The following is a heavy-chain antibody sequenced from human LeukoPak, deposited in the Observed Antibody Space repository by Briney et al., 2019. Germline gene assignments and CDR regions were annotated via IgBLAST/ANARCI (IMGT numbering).Heavy chain of an antibody. CDR2: IQYDGNTK. CDR1: GFTFTTYA. Sequence: GGSLRLSCVASGFTFTTYAMHWVRQAPGKGLEGVAFIQYDGNTKYYVDSVKGRFTISRDTSKNTVFLQMSSLRADDTAVYYCAKRGGTYSYFYYMDVWGKGTTVTVSS. CDR3: AKRGGTYSYFYYMDV. V-gene: IGHV3-30*02. J-gene: IGHJ6*03. D-gene: IGHD1-26*01.